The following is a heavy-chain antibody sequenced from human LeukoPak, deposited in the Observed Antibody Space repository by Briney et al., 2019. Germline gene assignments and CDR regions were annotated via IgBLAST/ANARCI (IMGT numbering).Heavy chain of an antibody. V-gene: IGHV1-8*03. Sequence: EASVKVSCKASGNTFTSYDINWVRQATGQGLEWMGWMNPNSGNTGYAQKFQGRVTITRNTSISTAYMELSSLRSEDTAVYYCARGSSRVTIFGVVRNWFDPWGQGTLVAVSS. CDR2: MNPNSGNT. J-gene: IGHJ5*02. CDR3: ARGSSRVTIFGVVRNWFDP. CDR1: GNTFTSYD. D-gene: IGHD3-3*01.